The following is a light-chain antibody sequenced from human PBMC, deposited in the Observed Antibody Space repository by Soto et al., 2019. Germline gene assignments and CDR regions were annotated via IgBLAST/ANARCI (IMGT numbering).Light chain of an antibody. CDR2: DAS. CDR1: QSISSW. Sequence: DIQMTQSPSTLSASVGDRITITCRASQSISSWLAWYQQKPGKATKLLIYDASSSESGVPSRLSGSGSGTEFSRTISSLQTDDFATDDGQEYNSYSRTCGQGTKVEVK. V-gene: IGKV1-5*01. CDR3: QEYNSYSRT. J-gene: IGKJ1*01.